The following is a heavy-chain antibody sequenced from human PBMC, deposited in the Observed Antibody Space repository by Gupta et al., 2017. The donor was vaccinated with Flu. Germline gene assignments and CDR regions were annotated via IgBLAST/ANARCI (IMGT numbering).Heavy chain of an antibody. CDR2: IFYSGST. D-gene: IGHD6-19*01. V-gene: IGHV4-39*01. Sequence: WGWIRQPPGKGLEWIGSIFYSGSTHYNPSLKNRVTISVDTSKNQFSLKLSSVAAADTAVYYCASRWLAGFDYWGQGTLVTVSS. CDR3: ASRWLAGFDY. J-gene: IGHJ4*02.